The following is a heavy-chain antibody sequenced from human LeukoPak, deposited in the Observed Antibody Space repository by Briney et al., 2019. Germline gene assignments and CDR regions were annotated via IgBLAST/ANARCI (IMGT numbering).Heavy chain of an antibody. Sequence: GGSLRLSCAASGFTFSSYSMNWVRQAPGKGLEWVSSISSSSYIYYADSVKGRFTISRDNAKNSLYLQMNSLRAEDTAVYYCAREREQQLAFDYWGQGTLVTVSS. CDR1: GFTFSSYS. J-gene: IGHJ4*02. CDR3: AREREQQLAFDY. D-gene: IGHD6-13*01. V-gene: IGHV3-21*01. CDR2: ISSSSYI.